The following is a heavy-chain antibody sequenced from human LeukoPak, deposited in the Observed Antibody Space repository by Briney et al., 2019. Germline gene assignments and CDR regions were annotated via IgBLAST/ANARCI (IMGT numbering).Heavy chain of an antibody. V-gene: IGHV3-66*01. J-gene: IGHJ4*02. CDR2: VYTGGRT. Sequence: GGSLRLSCAASGFTVSSNYMSWARQAPGKGLEYISVVYTGGRTYYADSVKGRFTISRDNPKNTLYLQLNSLRAEDTAVYYCARLTPRTIVTSGYFDYWGQGTLVTVPS. CDR1: GFTVSSNY. CDR3: ARLTPRTIVTSGYFDY. D-gene: IGHD4-23*01.